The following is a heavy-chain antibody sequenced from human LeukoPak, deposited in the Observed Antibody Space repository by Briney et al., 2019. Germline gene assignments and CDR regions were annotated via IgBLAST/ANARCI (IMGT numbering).Heavy chain of an antibody. D-gene: IGHD3-22*01. CDR2: IYHSGST. J-gene: IGHJ3*02. V-gene: IGHV4-30-2*01. CDR1: GGSISSGGYS. Sequence: PSETLSLTCAVSGGSISSGGYSWSWIRQPPGKGLEWIGYIYHSGSTYYNPSLKSRVTISVDRSKSQFSLKLSSVTAADTAVYYCARGWGIDYDSSGPDAFDIWGQGTMVTVSS. CDR3: ARGWGIDYDSSGPDAFDI.